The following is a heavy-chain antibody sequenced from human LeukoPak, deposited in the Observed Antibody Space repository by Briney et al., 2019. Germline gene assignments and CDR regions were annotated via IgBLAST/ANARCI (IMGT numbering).Heavy chain of an antibody. V-gene: IGHV4-4*02. Sequence: SETLSLTCAVSGGSISSNNWWSWVRQPPGKGLEWIGEIYHSGSTNCNPSLKSRVTISVDKSKNQVSLKLSSVTAADTAVYFCARGVAVSGHFDYWGQGTLITVSS. CDR2: IYHSGST. CDR1: GGSISSNNW. J-gene: IGHJ4*02. CDR3: ARGVAVSGHFDY. D-gene: IGHD6-19*01.